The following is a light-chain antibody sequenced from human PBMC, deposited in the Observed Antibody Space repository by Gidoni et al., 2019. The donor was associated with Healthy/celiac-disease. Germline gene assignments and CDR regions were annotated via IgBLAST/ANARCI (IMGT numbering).Light chain of an antibody. CDR1: SSDVGGYNY. CDR3: SSYTRSSSYV. V-gene: IGLV2-14*01. J-gene: IGLJ1*01. CDR2: EVS. Sequence: HSALTQPASVSGSPGQSITIPCTGTSSDVGGYNYVSCYQQHPGKAPKLMIYEVSNRPSGVSNRFSGSKSGNTASLTISGLQAEDEADYYCSSYTRSSSYVFGSGTKVTVL.